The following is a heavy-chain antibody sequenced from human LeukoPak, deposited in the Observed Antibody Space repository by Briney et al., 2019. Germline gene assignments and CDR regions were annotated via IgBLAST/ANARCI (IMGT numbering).Heavy chain of an antibody. CDR1: GFTVSSNY. CDR2: IYSGGTT. CDR3: ARDGPIYGSGSYDY. Sequence: PGESLRLSCAASGFTVSSNYMSWVRQAPGKGLEWVSVIYSGGTTYYADSVKGRFTISRDNSKNTLFLQMNSLRAEDTAVYYCARDGPIYGSGSYDYWGQGTLVTVSS. J-gene: IGHJ4*02. D-gene: IGHD3-10*01. V-gene: IGHV3-66*01.